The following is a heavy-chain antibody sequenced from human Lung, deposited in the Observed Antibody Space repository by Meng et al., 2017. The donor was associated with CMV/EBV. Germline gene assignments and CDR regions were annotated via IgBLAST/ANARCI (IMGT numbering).Heavy chain of an antibody. J-gene: IGHJ6*02. V-gene: IGHV3-48*03. CDR3: ASVGYSNAPAHYYYGLDV. Sequence: GELLKISLVFARFTCNYFEISGVRQAPGKGPEWVSYISSSGYTIYDADSVKGRFTISRDNATNSLQLKMNNLRAEDTAVYYCASVGYSNAPAHYYYGLDVWXQGTXVTV. CDR2: ISSSGYTI. D-gene: IGHD6-13*01. CDR1: RFTCNYFE.